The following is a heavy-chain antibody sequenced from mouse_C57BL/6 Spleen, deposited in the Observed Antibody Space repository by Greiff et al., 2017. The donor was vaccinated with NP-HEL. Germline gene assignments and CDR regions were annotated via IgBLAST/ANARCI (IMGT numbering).Heavy chain of an antibody. Sequence: VQLQQSGPELVKPGASVKISCKASGYSFTDYNMNWVKQSNGKSLEWIGVINPNYGTTSYNQKFKGKATLTVDQSSSTAYMQLNSLTSEDSAVDYCARSLYYGSSFYAMDYWGQGTSVTVSS. CDR2: INPNYGTT. CDR1: GYSFTDYN. J-gene: IGHJ4*01. D-gene: IGHD1-1*01. CDR3: ARSLYYGSSFYAMDY. V-gene: IGHV1-39*01.